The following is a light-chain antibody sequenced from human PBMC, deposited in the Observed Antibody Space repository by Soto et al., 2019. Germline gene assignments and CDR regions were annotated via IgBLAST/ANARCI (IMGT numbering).Light chain of an antibody. V-gene: IGLV7-46*01. CDR1: TGAVTSGHY. J-gene: IGLJ1*01. CDR3: LLSYTGRLYV. CDR2: DTS. Sequence: QPVVTQEPSLTVSPGGTVTLTCGSSTGAVTSGHYPYWFQQKPGQAPRTLIYDTSNKHSWTPARFSGSLLGGKAALTLSGAQPEDEADYYCLLSYTGRLYVFGPGTKLTVL.